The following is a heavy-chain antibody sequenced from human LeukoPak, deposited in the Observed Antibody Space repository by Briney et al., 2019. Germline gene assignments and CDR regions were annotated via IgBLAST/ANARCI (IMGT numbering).Heavy chain of an antibody. V-gene: IGHV3-23*01. J-gene: IGHJ4*02. CDR3: ARDLYYDSSGYYYNY. Sequence: GGSLRLSCAASGFTFSSYAMSWVRQAPGKGLEWVSAISGSGGSTYYADSVKGRFTISRDNSKNTLYLQMNSLRAEDTAVYYCARDLYYDSSGYYYNYWGQGTLVTVSS. D-gene: IGHD3-22*01. CDR2: ISGSGGST. CDR1: GFTFSSYA.